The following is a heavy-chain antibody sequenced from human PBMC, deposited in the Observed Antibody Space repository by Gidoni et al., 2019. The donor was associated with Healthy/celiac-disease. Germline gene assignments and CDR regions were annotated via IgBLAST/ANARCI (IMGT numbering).Heavy chain of an antibody. J-gene: IGHJ3*02. D-gene: IGHD1-26*01. CDR2: VDPEDGET. CDR1: GYTFTDYY. V-gene: IGHV1-69-2*01. CDR3: ARGTVSGSNAFDI. Sequence: EVQLVPSGAEVQKPGPTVKISCKVSGYTFTDYYMHWVQQAPGKGLEWMGLVDPEDGETIYAEKFQGRVTITAETSTDTAYMELSSLRSEDTAVYYCARGTVSGSNAFDIWGQGTMVTVSS.